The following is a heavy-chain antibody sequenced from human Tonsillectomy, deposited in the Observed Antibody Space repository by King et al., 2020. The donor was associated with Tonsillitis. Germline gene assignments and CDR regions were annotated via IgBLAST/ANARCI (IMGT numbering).Heavy chain of an antibody. CDR2: IYYSGST. J-gene: IGHJ2*01. Sequence: VQLQESGPGLVKPSQTLSLTCAVSGGSISSGGYSWSWIRQPPGKGLEWIGYIYYSGSTSYNPSLKSRVTISVDTSKNQFFLKLSSVTAADTAMYYCVRRSEPVCTGWYVDLWGRGTLVTVSS. CDR1: GGSISSGGYS. CDR3: VRRSEPVCTGWYVDL. V-gene: IGHV4-30-4*07. D-gene: IGHD3-10*02.